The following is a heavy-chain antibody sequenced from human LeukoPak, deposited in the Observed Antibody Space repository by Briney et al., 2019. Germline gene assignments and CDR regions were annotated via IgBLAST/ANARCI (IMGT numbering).Heavy chain of an antibody. Sequence: KSSETLSLTCTVSGGSISSYYWSWIRQPPGKGLEWIGYIYYSGSTNYSPSLKSRVTISVDTSKNQFSLKLSSVTAADTAVYYCARGSYYYDSRGALGYWGQGTLVTVSS. D-gene: IGHD3-22*01. CDR1: GGSISSYY. CDR3: ARGSYYYDSRGALGY. V-gene: IGHV4-59*08. CDR2: IYYSGST. J-gene: IGHJ4*02.